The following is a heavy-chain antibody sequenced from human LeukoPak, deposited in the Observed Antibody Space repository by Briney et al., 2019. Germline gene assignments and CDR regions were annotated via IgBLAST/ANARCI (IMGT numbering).Heavy chain of an antibody. V-gene: IGHV1-46*01. D-gene: IGHD3-10*01. CDR2: INPSGGST. J-gene: IGHJ4*02. CDR3: VRAASMVGGSFDY. Sequence: ASVKVSCKASGYTFTSYYMHWVRQAPGQGLEWVGIINPSGGSTSYAQKFQGRVTMTRDMSTSTVYMELSSLRSEDTAVYYCVRAASMVGGSFDYWGQGTLVTVSS. CDR1: GYTFTSYY.